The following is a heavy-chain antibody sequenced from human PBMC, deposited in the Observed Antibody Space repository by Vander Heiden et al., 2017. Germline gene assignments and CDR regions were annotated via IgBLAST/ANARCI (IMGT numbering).Heavy chain of an antibody. V-gene: IGHV5-51*01. CDR2: FYPGDSDT. CDR3: ARAPTSVSSPYYFDY. D-gene: IGHD3-10*01. Sequence: EVQLVQSGAEVKKPGESLRISCKGSGYSFTTYWIGWVRQMPGKGLAWMGIFYPGDSDTRYSPSFQGQVTISADWSISTAYLQWSNLKTSDTAIYYCARAPTSVSSPYYFDYWGQGTLVSVSS. CDR1: GYSFTTYW. J-gene: IGHJ4*02.